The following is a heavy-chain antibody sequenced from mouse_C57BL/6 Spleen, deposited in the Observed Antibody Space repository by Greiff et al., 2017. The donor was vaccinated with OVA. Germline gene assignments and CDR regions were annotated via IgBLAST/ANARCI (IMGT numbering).Heavy chain of an antibody. CDR3: AREGIYRSPWFAY. V-gene: IGHV1-26*01. CDR2: INPNNGGT. J-gene: IGHJ3*01. Sequence: EVQLQQSGPELVKPGASVKISCKASGYTFTDYYMNWVKQSHGKSLEWIGDINPNNGGTSYNQKFKGKATLTVDKSSSTAYMELRSLTSEDSAVYYCAREGIYRSPWFAYWGQGTLVTVSA. CDR1: GYTFTDYY. D-gene: IGHD1-3*01.